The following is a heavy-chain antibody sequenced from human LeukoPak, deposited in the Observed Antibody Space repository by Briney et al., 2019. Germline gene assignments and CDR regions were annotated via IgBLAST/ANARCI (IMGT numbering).Heavy chain of an antibody. V-gene: IGHV4-31*03. J-gene: IGHJ4*02. Sequence: PSQTLSLTCTVSGGSISSGGYYWSWIRQRPGKGLEWIGYIYYSGSTYYNPSLESRVTISADTSKNQFSLRLSSVTAADTAVYYCARETIVGATTGVLDYWGQGTLVTVSS. CDR3: ARETIVGATTGVLDY. CDR2: IYYSGST. CDR1: GGSISSGGYY. D-gene: IGHD1-26*01.